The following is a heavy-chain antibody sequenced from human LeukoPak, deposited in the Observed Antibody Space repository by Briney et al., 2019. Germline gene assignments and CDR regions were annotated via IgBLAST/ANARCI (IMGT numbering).Heavy chain of an antibody. CDR3: ARGCRYGSVGTSCRDLDY. V-gene: IGHV1-18*01. CDR2: ISAYNGNT. J-gene: IGHJ4*02. Sequence: ASVKVSCKASGYTFTSYGISWVRQAPGQGLEWMGWISAYNGNTNYAQKLQGRVTMTTDTSTSTAYMELRSLRSDDTAVYYCARGCRYGSVGTSCRDLDYWGQGTLVTVSS. D-gene: IGHD2-2*01. CDR1: GYTFTSYG.